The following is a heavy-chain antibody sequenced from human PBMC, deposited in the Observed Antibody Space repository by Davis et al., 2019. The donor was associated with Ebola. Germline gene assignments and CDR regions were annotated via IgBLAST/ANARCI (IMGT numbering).Heavy chain of an antibody. CDR3: ARARGLVVVITTGEADY. CDR2: ISAYNGNT. CDR1: GGTFSSYA. J-gene: IGHJ4*02. V-gene: IGHV1-18*01. Sequence: ASVKVSCKASGGTFSSYAISWVRQAPGQGLEWMGWISAYNGNTNYAQKLQGRVTMTTDTSTSTAYMELRSLRSDDTAVYYCARARGLVVVITTGEADYWGQGTLVTVSS. D-gene: IGHD3-22*01.